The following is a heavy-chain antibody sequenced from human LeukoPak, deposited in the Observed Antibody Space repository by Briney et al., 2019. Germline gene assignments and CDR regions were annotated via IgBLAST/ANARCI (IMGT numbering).Heavy chain of an antibody. V-gene: IGHV3-7*01. D-gene: IGHD3-22*01. CDR3: ARDQGSMIVVRTTKWYFDL. J-gene: IGHJ2*01. Sequence: GGSLRLSCAASAFTFSNYWMSWVRQAPGKGLEWVANINQDGSEIYYVDSVKGRFTISRDNAKNSLYLQINSVRADDTAVYYCARDQGSMIVVRTTKWYFDLWGRGTLVTVSS. CDR2: INQDGSEI. CDR1: AFTFSNYW.